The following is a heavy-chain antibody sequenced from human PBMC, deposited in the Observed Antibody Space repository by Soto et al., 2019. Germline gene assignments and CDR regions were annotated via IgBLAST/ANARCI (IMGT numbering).Heavy chain of an antibody. Sequence: SETLSLTCTVSVGSVSSGSYYWNWIRQPPGKGLEWIGSIYHSGSTDYNPSLKSRVTISVDTSKNQFSLKLGSVTAADTAVYYCATVSLQLTTMDYWGQGALVTVSS. D-gene: IGHD4-4*01. V-gene: IGHV4-61*01. CDR1: VGSVSSGSYY. J-gene: IGHJ4*02. CDR3: ATVSLQLTTMDY. CDR2: IYHSGST.